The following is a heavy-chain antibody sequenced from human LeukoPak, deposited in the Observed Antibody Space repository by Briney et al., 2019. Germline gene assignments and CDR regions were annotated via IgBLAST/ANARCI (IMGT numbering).Heavy chain of an antibody. CDR3: ARDVVGRGYCSGGTCFPDYYGMDV. CDR2: INPNGGGT. CDR1: GYTFTGYY. Sequence: ASVKVSCKASGYTFTGYYMHWVRQAPGQGLEWMGWINPNGGGTNYAQKFQGWVTMTRDTSISTAYMELSRLRSDDTAVYYCARDVVGRGYCSGGTCFPDYYGMDVWGQGTTVTVSS. J-gene: IGHJ6*02. D-gene: IGHD2-15*01. V-gene: IGHV1-2*04.